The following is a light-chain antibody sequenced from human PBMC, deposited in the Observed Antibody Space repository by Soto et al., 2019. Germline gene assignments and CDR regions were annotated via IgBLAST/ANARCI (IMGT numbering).Light chain of an antibody. J-gene: IGKJ1*01. V-gene: IGKV3-20*01. CDR2: GAS. CDR3: QQYGSSPQT. CDR1: QSVSSNY. Sequence: EIVLTQSPGTLSLSPGERATLSCRASQSVSSNYLAWYQQKPGQAPRLLIYGASSRATGIPDRFSGSGSGKDFPHTISRLEPEDFAVYYCQQYGSSPQTFGQGTKVEIK.